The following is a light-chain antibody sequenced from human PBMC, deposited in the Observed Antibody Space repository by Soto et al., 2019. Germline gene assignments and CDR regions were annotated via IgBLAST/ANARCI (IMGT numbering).Light chain of an antibody. CDR3: QQYNNWPAVT. CDR2: GAS. Sequence: EIVMTQSPATLSVSPGERATLSCRASQSVSSNLAWYQQKPGQAPRLLIYGASTRATGIPARFSGSGSGTEFTLTIGSLQSEDFAVYYCQQYNNWPAVTFGGGTKVEIK. V-gene: IGKV3-15*01. CDR1: QSVSSN. J-gene: IGKJ4*01.